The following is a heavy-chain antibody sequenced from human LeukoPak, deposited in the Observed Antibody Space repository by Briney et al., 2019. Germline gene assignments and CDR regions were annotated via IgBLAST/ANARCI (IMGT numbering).Heavy chain of an antibody. J-gene: IGHJ5*02. CDR1: GGSFSGYY. D-gene: IGHD3-3*01. V-gene: IGHV4-34*01. CDR2: INHSGST. Sequence: SETLSLTCAVYGGSFSGYYWSWIRQPPGKGLEWIGEINHSGSTNYNPSLKSRVTISVDTSKNQFSLKLSSVTAADTAVYYCARNSVRRFLDEVNWFDPWGQGTLVTVSS. CDR3: ARNSVRRFLDEVNWFDP.